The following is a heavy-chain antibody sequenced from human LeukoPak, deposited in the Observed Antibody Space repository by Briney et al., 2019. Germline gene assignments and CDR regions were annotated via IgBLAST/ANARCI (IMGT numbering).Heavy chain of an antibody. CDR3: ARGRGYSSGWAYFDY. CDR1: GGSLSGYY. V-gene: IGHV4-34*01. J-gene: IGHJ4*02. CDR2: INHSGST. Sequence: PSETLSLTCAVYGGSLSGYYWSWIRQPPGKGLEWIGEINHSGSTNYNPSLKSRVTISVDTSKNQFSLKLSSVTAADTAVYYCARGRGYSSGWAYFDYWGQGTLVTVSS. D-gene: IGHD6-19*01.